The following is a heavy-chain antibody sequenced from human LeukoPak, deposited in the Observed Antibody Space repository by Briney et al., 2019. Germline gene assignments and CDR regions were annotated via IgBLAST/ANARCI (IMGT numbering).Heavy chain of an antibody. CDR1: GGSFSGYY. D-gene: IGHD5-24*01. Sequence: SETLSLICAVYGGSFSGYYWSWIRQPPGKGLEWIGEINHSGSTNYNPSLKSRVTISVDTSKNQFSLKLSSVTAADTAVYYCARFRIAAAGTWARRDGYNYAFDIWGQGTMVTVSS. CDR3: ARFRIAAAGTWARRDGYNYAFDI. J-gene: IGHJ3*02. V-gene: IGHV4-34*01. CDR2: INHSGST.